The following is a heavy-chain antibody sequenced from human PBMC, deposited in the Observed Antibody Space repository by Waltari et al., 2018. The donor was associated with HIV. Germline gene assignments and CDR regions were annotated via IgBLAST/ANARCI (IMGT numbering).Heavy chain of an antibody. V-gene: IGHV3-21*01. Sequence: EVQLVESGGGLVKPGGSLRLSCAASRFTFSTSSINWVRQAPGKGLEWVSSISCYSGYIDYADSVKGRFANSRDNAKNSLYLQMNSLRAEDTAVYYCARAQSHDAFDIWGQGTMVTVSS. CDR1: RFTFSTSS. CDR3: ARAQSHDAFDI. J-gene: IGHJ3*02. CDR2: ISCYSGYI.